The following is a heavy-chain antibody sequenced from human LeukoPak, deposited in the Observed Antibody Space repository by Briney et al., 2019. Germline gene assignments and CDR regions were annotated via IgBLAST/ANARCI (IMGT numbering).Heavy chain of an antibody. J-gene: IGHJ4*02. CDR1: GITFDYFA. Sequence: PGGSLRLSCAASGITFDYFAMHRVRQAPGKGLEWVCDINGDGDDTYYSDSVQGRFTISRDNSKNSLYLQMNSLRTEDTALYYCAKDAIAVTGIGGTYLDYWGQGILVTVSS. D-gene: IGHD6-19*01. CDR2: INGDGDDT. V-gene: IGHV3-43*02. CDR3: AKDAIAVTGIGGTYLDY.